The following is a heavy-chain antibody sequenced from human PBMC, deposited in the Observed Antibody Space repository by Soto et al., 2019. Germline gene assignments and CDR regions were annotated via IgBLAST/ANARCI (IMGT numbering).Heavy chain of an antibody. CDR1: GYTFTSYG. CDR3: ARAQDILTGYYYNWFDP. J-gene: IGHJ5*02. D-gene: IGHD3-9*01. CDR2: ISAYNGNT. Sequence: ASVKVSCKASGYTFTSYGISWVRQAPGQGLEWMGWISAYNGNTNYAQKLQGRVTMTTDTSTSTAYMELRSLRSDDTAVYYCARAQDILTGYYYNWFDPWGQGTLVTSPQ. V-gene: IGHV1-18*01.